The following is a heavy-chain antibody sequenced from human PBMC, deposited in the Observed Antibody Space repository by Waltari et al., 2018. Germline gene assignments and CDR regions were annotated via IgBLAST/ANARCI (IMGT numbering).Heavy chain of an antibody. D-gene: IGHD3-16*01. V-gene: IGHV4-39*01. CDR1: GASFTTGGYY. CDR3: AKYESGTMFDY. J-gene: IGHJ4*02. Sequence: QLHLQESGPGLVKPSETVSLTCSVSGASFTTGGYYWGWIRQPPGKGLEWIGCIHSGGRTTSYNPSLKSRVTISADTSKNQFSLTLRSVTAADTAVYYCAKYESGTMFDYWGQGTLVTVSS. CDR2: IHSGGRTT.